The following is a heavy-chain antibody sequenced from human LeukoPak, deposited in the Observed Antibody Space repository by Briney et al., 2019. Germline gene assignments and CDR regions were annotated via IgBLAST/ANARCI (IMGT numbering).Heavy chain of an antibody. D-gene: IGHD6-13*01. Sequence: SETLSLTCTVSGGSISNTNYYWDWIRQPPGEGLEWIGSIYYSGSTYYNPSLKSRVTISVDTSKNQFSLKLSSVTAADTAVYYCARQGSSSFVNYYYYGMDVWGQGTTVTVSS. CDR2: IYYSGST. CDR3: ARQGSSSFVNYYYYGMDV. V-gene: IGHV4-39*01. J-gene: IGHJ6*02. CDR1: GGSISNTNYY.